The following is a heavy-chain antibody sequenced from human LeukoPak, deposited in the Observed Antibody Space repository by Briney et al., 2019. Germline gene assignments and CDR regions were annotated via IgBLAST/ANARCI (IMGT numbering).Heavy chain of an antibody. CDR2: ISAYNGNT. V-gene: IGHV1-18*01. D-gene: IGHD4-17*01. Sequence: GASVKVSCKASGYSFTSNVISWVRQAPGQGLEWMGWISAYNGNTNYAQKLQGRVTMTTDTSTSTAYMELRSLRSEDTAVYYCARDRADYGDYVFNYWGQGTLVTVSS. CDR1: GYSFTSNV. CDR3: ARDRADYGDYVFNY. J-gene: IGHJ4*02.